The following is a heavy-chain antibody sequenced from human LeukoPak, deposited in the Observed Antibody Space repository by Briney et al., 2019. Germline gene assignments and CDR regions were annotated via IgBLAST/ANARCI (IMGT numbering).Heavy chain of an antibody. CDR2: INTGNGNT. J-gene: IGHJ3*02. CDR3: ARVRGYCRGGSCSDAFDI. V-gene: IGHV1-3*04. D-gene: IGHD2-15*01. Sequence: AASVKVSCKSSGYSFTTYLIHWVRQAPGQRLEWMGWINTGNGNTKYSHEFQGRVTITRDTSASTAYMELSSLRSEDTAVYYCARVRGYCRGGSCSDAFDIWGQGTMVTVFS. CDR1: GYSFTTYL.